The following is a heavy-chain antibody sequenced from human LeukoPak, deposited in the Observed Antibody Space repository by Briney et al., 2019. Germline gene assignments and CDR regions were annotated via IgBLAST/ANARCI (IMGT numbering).Heavy chain of an antibody. D-gene: IGHD3-16*02. J-gene: IGHJ4*02. CDR1: GFTVSSNY. V-gene: IGHV3-66*01. CDR3: ARVRITFGGVIVYLDY. Sequence: GGSLRLSCAASGFTVSSNYMSWVRQAPGKGLEWVSVIYSGGSTYYADSVKGRFTISRDNSKNTLYLQMNSLRAEDTAVYDCARVRITFGGVIVYLDYWGQGTLVTVSS. CDR2: IYSGGST.